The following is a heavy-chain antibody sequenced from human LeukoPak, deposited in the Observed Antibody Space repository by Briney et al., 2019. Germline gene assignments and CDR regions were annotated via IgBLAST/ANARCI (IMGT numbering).Heavy chain of an antibody. CDR2: ITTSGATT. CDR1: GFTFSSYG. Sequence: GGSLRLSCAASGFTFSSYGMSWVRQAPGKGLEWVSFITTSGATTSYADSVRGRFTISRDNPRNTLYMQMNSLRDEDTALYYCAIMHGYYDGSGYWVQWGQGTLVTVSS. J-gene: IGHJ4*02. CDR3: AIMHGYYDGSGYWVQ. D-gene: IGHD3-22*01. V-gene: IGHV3-23*01.